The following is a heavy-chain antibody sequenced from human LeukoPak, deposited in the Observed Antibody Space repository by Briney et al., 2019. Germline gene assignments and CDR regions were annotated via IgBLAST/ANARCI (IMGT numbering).Heavy chain of an antibody. CDR3: ARSPPIVTTDFDS. D-gene: IGHD4-11*01. CDR1: GFTFSSYA. CDR2: ISYDGSNK. V-gene: IGHV3-30-3*01. J-gene: IGHJ4*02. Sequence: PGRSLRLSCAASGFTFSSYAMHWVRQAPGKGLEWVAVISYDGSNKYYADSVKGRFTISRDNSKNTLYLQMNSLRAEDTAMYYCARSPPIVTTDFDSWGQGTLATVSS.